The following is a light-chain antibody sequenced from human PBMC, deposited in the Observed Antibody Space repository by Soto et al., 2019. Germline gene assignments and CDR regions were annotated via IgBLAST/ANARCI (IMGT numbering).Light chain of an antibody. Sequence: QSALTQPASVSGSPGQSITISCTGTSSDVGRYNLVSWYQQHPGKAPKLMIYEGSKRPSGVSNRFSGSKSGNTASLTISGLQAEDEADYYCCSYAGSSTHAVFGGGTQLTVL. CDR3: CSYAGSSTHAV. V-gene: IGLV2-23*01. J-gene: IGLJ7*01. CDR2: EGS. CDR1: SSDVGRYNL.